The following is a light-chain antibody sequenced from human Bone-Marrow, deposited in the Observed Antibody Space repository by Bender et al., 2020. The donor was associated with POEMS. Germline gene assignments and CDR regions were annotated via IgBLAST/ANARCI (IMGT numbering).Light chain of an antibody. Sequence: QSALTQPASVSGSPGQSITISCPGISSDDGGYALFSWYQQRPGKAPKLILYEDSKRPSGVSNRFSGSKSGNTASLTISGLQAEDEADYYCCSHAGSRSVLFGGGTNLTVL. CDR2: EDS. J-gene: IGLJ2*01. CDR1: SSDDGGYAL. V-gene: IGLV2-23*01. CDR3: CSHAGSRSVL.